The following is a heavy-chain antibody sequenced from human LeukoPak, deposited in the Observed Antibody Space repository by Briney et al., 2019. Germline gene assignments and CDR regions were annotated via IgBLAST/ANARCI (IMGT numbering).Heavy chain of an antibody. CDR2: ISGSGGST. CDR3: AKDLPGYGSGGSGAFDI. V-gene: IGHV3-23*01. CDR1: GFTFSSYA. J-gene: IGHJ3*02. D-gene: IGHD3-10*01. Sequence: PGGSLRLSCAASGFTFSSYAMSWVRQAPGKGLEWVSAISGSGGSTYYADSVKGRFTISRDNSKNTLYLQMNSLRAEDTAVYYCAKDLPGYGSGGSGAFDIWGQGTMVTVSS.